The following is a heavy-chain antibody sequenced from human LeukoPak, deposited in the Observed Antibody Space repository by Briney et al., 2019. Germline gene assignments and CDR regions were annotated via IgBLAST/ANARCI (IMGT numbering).Heavy chain of an antibody. J-gene: IGHJ3*02. Sequence: PGGSLRLSCAASGFTFSSYSMNWVRQAPGKGLEWVSSISSSSSYIYYADSVKGRFTISRDNAKNSLYLQMNSLRAEDTAVYYCARSKSGGPARSYAFDIWGQGTMVTVSS. CDR1: GFTFSSYS. D-gene: IGHD1-26*01. V-gene: IGHV3-21*01. CDR2: ISSSSSYI. CDR3: ARSKSGGPARSYAFDI.